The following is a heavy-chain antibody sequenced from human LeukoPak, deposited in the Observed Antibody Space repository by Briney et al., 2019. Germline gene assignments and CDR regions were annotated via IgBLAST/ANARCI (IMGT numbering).Heavy chain of an antibody. J-gene: IGHJ4*02. V-gene: IGHV3-30*01. CDR1: EFTFSSYA. CDR3: ARDRYYYGSSGYYQDFDY. D-gene: IGHD3-22*01. CDR2: ISYDGSNK. Sequence: GRSLRLSCAASEFTFSSYAMHWVRQAPGKGLEWVAVISYDGSNKYYADSVKGRFAISRDNSKNTLYLQMNSLRAEDTAVYYCARDRYYYGSSGYYQDFDYWGQGTLVTVSS.